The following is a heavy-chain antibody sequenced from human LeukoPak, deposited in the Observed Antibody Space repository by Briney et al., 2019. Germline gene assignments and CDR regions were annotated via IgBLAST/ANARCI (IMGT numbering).Heavy chain of an antibody. D-gene: IGHD2-15*01. CDR3: ARDRKGYCSGGSCYLFDP. V-gene: IGHV1-2*02. CDR2: INPNSGGT. CDR1: GYTFTGYY. Sequence: ASVKVSCKASGYTFTGYYMHWVRQAPGQGLEWMGWINPNSGGTNYAQKFQGRVTMTRDTSISTAYMELSRLRSDDTAVYYCARDRKGYCSGGSCYLFDPWGQGTLVTVSS. J-gene: IGHJ5*02.